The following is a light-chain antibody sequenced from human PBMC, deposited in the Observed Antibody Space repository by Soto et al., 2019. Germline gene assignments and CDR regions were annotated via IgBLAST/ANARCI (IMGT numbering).Light chain of an antibody. CDR2: DAS. CDR1: QDISNY. J-gene: IGKJ5*01. Sequence: DIQMTQSPSSLSASVGDRVTITCQASQDISNYLNWYQQKPGKAPKLLIYDASNLETGDPSRFRGSGSGTDFTFTISSLQPEDIATYYCQQYDNLPITFGQGTRLEMK. V-gene: IGKV1-33*01. CDR3: QQYDNLPIT.